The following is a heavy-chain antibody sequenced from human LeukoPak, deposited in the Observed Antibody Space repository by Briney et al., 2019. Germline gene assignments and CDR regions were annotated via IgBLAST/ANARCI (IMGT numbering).Heavy chain of an antibody. V-gene: IGHV3-53*01. CDR1: GFTVSSNY. CDR3: ARDIVATGGRHFDH. CDR2: VYSNNST. Sequence: GGSLRLSCAASGFTVSSNYMTWVRQAPGKGLEWVSVVYSNNSTYYADSVKGRFTISRDNSENTLSLQMNSLRGEDTAVYYCARDIVATGGRHFDHWGQGTLVTVSS. D-gene: IGHD6-13*01. J-gene: IGHJ4*02.